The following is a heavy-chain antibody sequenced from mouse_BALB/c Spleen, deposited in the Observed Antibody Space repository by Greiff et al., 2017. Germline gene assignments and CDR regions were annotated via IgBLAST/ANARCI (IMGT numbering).Heavy chain of an antibody. CDR3: ARNENDYGSPFAY. J-gene: IGHJ3*01. V-gene: IGHV2-4-1*01. CDR2: IWSGGST. CDR1: GFSLTSYG. Sequence: VQLQESGPGLVQPSQSLSITCTVSGFSLTSYGVHWVRQSPGKGLEWLGVIWSGGSTDYNAAFISRLSISKDNSKGQVFFKMNSLQADDTAIYYCARNENDYGSPFAYWGQGTLVTVSA. D-gene: IGHD1-1*01.